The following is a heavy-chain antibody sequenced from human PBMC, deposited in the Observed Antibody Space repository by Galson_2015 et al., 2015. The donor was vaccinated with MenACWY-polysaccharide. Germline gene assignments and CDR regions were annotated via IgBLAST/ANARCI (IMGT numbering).Heavy chain of an antibody. D-gene: IGHD1-26*01. CDR3: AKGSPYSGTYYLYYFDY. J-gene: IGHJ4*02. CDR2: ISGSGDST. CDR1: GFTFSSYA. V-gene: IGHV3-23*01. Sequence: SLRLSCAASGFTFSSYAMSWVRQAPGKGLEWVSAISGSGDSTYYADSVKGRFTISRDNSKNTLYLQMNSLSAEDTAVYYCAKGSPYSGTYYLYYFDYWGQGTLVTVSS.